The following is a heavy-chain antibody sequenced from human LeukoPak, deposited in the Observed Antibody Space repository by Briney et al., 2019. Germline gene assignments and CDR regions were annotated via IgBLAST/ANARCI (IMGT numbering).Heavy chain of an antibody. D-gene: IGHD1-26*01. J-gene: IGHJ4*02. CDR1: GFTFSSYW. CDR3: ARDFSSGSYYGDYYSDY. CDR2: IKQDGTEK. Sequence: PGGSLRLSCAASGFTFSSYWMSWVRQAPGKGLEWVANIKQDGTEKYYVDSVKGRFTISRDNAKNSLYLQMNSLRAEDTAMYYCARDFSSGSYYGDYYSDYWGQGTLVTVSS. V-gene: IGHV3-7*01.